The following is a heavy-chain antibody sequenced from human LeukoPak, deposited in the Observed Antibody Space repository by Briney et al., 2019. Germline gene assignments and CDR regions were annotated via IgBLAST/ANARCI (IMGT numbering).Heavy chain of an antibody. CDR1: GGFFSGYY. CDR3: ARDNYGESTGGAFDI. D-gene: IGHD4-17*01. Sequence: SETLSLTFAVYGGFFSGYYWRGIRQPPAKGLEWIGEINHSGSTNYNPSLKSRVTISVDTSKNQFSLKLSSVTAAATAVYYCARDNYGESTGGAFDIWGQGTMVTVSS. CDR2: INHSGST. J-gene: IGHJ3*02. V-gene: IGHV4-34*01.